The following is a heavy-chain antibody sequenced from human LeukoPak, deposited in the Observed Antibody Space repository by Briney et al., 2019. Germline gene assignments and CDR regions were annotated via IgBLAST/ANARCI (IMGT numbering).Heavy chain of an antibody. V-gene: IGHV1-3*04. Sequence: ASVKVSCKASGYTFPNYAMHWVRRAPGQRLEWMGWINTANGNTKYSQKFQGRVTITRDTSASTAYMELSSLRSEDPAVYYCARDRGGYSSGWYWFDPWGQGTLVTVSS. J-gene: IGHJ5*02. CDR1: GYTFPNYA. D-gene: IGHD6-19*01. CDR3: ARDRGGYSSGWYWFDP. CDR2: INTANGNT.